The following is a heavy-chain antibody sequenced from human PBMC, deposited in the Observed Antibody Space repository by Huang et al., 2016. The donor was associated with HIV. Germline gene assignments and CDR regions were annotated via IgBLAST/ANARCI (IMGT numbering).Heavy chain of an antibody. CDR2: ISYDGRNK. CDR1: GFSFSDSG. V-gene: IGHV3-30*18. J-gene: IGHJ4*02. CDR3: AKDRRAYYYGSGIEY. D-gene: IGHD3-10*01. Sequence: QVQLVESGGGVVEPGRSLRVSCVASGFSFSDSGMHWVRQAPGKGLGWVAVISYDGRNKFYADSVKGRFTISRDNSKNTVYLQMNSLRAGDTAVYYCAKDRRAYYYGSGIEYWGQGARVTVSS.